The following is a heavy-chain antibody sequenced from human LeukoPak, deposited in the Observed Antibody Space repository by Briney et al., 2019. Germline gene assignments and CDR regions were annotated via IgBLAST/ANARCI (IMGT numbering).Heavy chain of an antibody. J-gene: IGHJ5*02. D-gene: IGHD2-15*01. CDR3: AKTGADYCSGGSCYLNWFDP. V-gene: IGHV3-23*01. CDR1: GYTFSSYA. CDR2: ISGSGGST. Sequence: GASVKVSCKASGYTFSSYAMSWVRQAPGKGLEWVSAISGSGGSTYYADSVKGRFTISRDNSKNTLYLQMNSLRAEDTAVYYCAKTGADYCSGGSCYLNWFDPWGQGTLVTVSS.